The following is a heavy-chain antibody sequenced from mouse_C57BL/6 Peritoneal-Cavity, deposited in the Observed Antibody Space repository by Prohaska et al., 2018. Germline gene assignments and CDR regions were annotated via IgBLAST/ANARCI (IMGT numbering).Heavy chain of an antibody. Sequence: EVQLLETGGGLVQPGGSRGLSCEGSGFTFSGFWMSWVRQTPGKTLEWIGDINSDGSAINYAQSIKVRFTIFRDNDKSTLYLQMSNVRSEDTATYFCMRYGSYWYFDVWGTGTTVTVSS. CDR1: GFTFSGFW. CDR2: INSDGSAI. CDR3: MRYGSYWYFDV. D-gene: IGHD1-1*01. J-gene: IGHJ1*03. V-gene: IGHV11-2*01.